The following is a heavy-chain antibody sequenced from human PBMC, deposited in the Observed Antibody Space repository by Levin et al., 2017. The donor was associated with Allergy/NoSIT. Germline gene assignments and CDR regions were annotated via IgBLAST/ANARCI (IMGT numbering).Heavy chain of an antibody. D-gene: IGHD6-6*01. Sequence: GESLKISCAASGFPFSSYGMHWVRQAPGKGLEWVALISFDGGNKYYVDSVKGRFTTSRDNSKNTLYLQMNSLRAEDTAVYYCAKDLSSYYFDFWGQGTLVTVSS. CDR3: AKDLSSYYFDF. J-gene: IGHJ4*02. V-gene: IGHV3-30*18. CDR1: GFPFSSYG. CDR2: ISFDGGNK.